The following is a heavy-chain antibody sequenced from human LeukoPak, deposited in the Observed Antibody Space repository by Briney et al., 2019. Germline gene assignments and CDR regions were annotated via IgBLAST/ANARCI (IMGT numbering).Heavy chain of an antibody. CDR2: IYTSGST. V-gene: IGHV4-61*02. J-gene: IGHJ2*01. Sequence: SQTLSLTCTVSGGSISSGSYYWSWIRQPAGKGLEWIGRIYTSGSTNYNPSLKSRVTISVDTSKNQFSLKLSSVTAADTAVYYCARGRGSGWFYWYFDPWGRGTLVTVSS. CDR3: ARGRGSGWFYWYFDP. CDR1: GGSISSGSYY. D-gene: IGHD6-19*01.